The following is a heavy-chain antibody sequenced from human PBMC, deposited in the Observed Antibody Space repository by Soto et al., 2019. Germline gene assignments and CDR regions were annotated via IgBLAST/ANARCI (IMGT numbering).Heavy chain of an antibody. CDR2: ISAGGST. V-gene: IGHV3-23*01. CDR3: ANVPIWCSSTSCYTEGFDY. CDR1: GFTFSDYA. D-gene: IGHD2-2*02. Sequence: EVQLLDSGGLVQPGGSLRLSCTASGFTFSDYAMSWVRQPPGKGLEWVSVISAGGSTYYADSVKGRFTVSRANSKNTLYLQMNSLRAEDTAVYYCANVPIWCSSTSCYTEGFDYWGQGTLVTVSS. J-gene: IGHJ4*02.